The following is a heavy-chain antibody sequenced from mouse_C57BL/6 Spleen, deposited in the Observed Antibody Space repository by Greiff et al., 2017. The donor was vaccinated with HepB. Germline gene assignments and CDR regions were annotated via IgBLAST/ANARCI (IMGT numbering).Heavy chain of an antibody. Sequence: EVKLLESGPGLAKPSQTLSLTCSVTGYSITSDYWNWIRKFPGNKLEYMGYISYSGSTYYNPSLKRRISITRDTSKNQYYLQLNSLTTEDTATYYCARSVLTNWYFDVWGTGTTVTVSS. V-gene: IGHV3-8*01. CDR1: GYSITSDY. J-gene: IGHJ1*03. CDR2: ISYSGST. CDR3: ARSVLTNWYFDV.